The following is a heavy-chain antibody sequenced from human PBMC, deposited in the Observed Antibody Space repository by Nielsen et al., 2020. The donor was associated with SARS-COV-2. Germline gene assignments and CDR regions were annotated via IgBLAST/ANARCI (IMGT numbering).Heavy chain of an antibody. J-gene: IGHJ4*02. CDR2: FYSGGTT. CDR1: GFIVSSKY. V-gene: IGHV3-53*01. D-gene: IGHD5-18*01. Sequence: GGSLRLSCAASGFIVSSKYMNWVRQAPGKGLEWVSVFYSGGTTLYADSVKGRFIISRDNSRNTLYLQMNSLRVEDTAMYYCAREGDTYGVRNFDYWGQGLLVTVSS. CDR3: AREGDTYGVRNFDY.